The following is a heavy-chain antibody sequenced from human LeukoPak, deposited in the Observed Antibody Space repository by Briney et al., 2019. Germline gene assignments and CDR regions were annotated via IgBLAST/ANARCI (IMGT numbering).Heavy chain of an antibody. CDR1: GGSISSGGYY. D-gene: IGHD5-18*01. CDR2: IYYSGST. J-gene: IGHJ4*02. CDR3: ARGYIYGHDY. V-gene: IGHV4-31*03. Sequence: SETLSLTCTVFGGSISSGGYYWSWIRQHPGKGLEWIGYIYYSGSTYYNPSLKSRVTISVDTSKNQFSLKLSSVTAADTAVYYCARGYIYGHDYWGQGTQVTVSS.